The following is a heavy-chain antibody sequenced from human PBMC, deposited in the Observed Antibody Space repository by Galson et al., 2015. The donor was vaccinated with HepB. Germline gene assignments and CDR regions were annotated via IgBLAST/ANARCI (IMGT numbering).Heavy chain of an antibody. CDR2: ISYDAKNV. J-gene: IGHJ4*02. D-gene: IGHD2-21*02. V-gene: IGHV3-30*03. CDR3: AADATTIVTAFDY. Sequence: SLRLSCAASGFTLSNSAMHWVRQAPGKGLEWVAKISYDAKNVYYAESLRGRSAISRYYSKDALYLEMNSLRVEDTAVYYCAADATTIVTAFDYWGQGTLVTVSS. CDR1: GFTLSNSA.